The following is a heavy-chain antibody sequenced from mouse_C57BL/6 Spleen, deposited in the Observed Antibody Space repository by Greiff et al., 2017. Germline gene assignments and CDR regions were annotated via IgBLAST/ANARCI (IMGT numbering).Heavy chain of an antibody. CDR3: ARRVDLGVAY. CDR2: IYPGDGDT. J-gene: IGHJ3*01. Sequence: QVQLQQSGAELVKPGASVKISCKASGYAFSSYWMNWVKQRPGKGLEWIGQIYPGDGDTNYNGKFKGKATLTADKTSSTAYMQLSSLTSADSAVYFCARRVDLGVAYWGQGTLVTVSA. V-gene: IGHV1-80*01. D-gene: IGHD1-1*02. CDR1: GYAFSSYW.